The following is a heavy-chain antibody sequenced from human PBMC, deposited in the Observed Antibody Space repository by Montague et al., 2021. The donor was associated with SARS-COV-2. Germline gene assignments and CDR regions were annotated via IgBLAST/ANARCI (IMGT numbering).Heavy chain of an antibody. CDR1: GGSFSGYY. D-gene: IGHD3-22*01. V-gene: IGHV4-34*01. CDR2: INHSGST. CDR3: ATVQKVSLIIMFRSGWFDP. J-gene: IGHJ5*02. Sequence: SETLSLTCAVYGGSFSGYYWSWIRQPPGKGLEWTGEINHSGSTNYNPSLKSRVTISVDTSKKQFSLRLNSVTAANTAVYYCATVQKVSLIIMFRSGWFDPWGQGTLVTVSS.